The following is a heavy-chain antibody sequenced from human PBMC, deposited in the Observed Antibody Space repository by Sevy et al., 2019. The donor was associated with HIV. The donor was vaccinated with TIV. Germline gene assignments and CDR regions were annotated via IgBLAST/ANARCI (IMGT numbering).Heavy chain of an antibody. Sequence: GGSLRLSCAASGFTFNNYAMSWVRQAPGKGLEGKGLEWVSTISGGGGGTYYADSVRGGFTSSRDNSKNTLYLKVNSLRVEDTAVYYCAKHYIHDIADGWYFDLWGRGTLVTVSS. CDR2: ISGGGGGT. J-gene: IGHJ2*01. CDR3: AKHYIHDIADGWYFDL. V-gene: IGHV3-23*01. CDR1: GFTFNNYA. D-gene: IGHD6-13*01.